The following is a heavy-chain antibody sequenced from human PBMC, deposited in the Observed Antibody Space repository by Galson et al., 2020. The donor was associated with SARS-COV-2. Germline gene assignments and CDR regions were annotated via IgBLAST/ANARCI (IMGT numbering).Heavy chain of an antibody. V-gene: IGHV4-39*01. CDR3: ARHVSSGWHDYYYGMDV. J-gene: IGHJ6*02. D-gene: IGHD6-19*01. CDR2: IYYSEST. Sequence: SETLSLTCTVSGGSIYSNSYYWGWIRQPPGKGLEWIASIYYSESTYYNPSLQSRVTISVDTSKNQFSLRLSSMTAADTAVYYCARHVSSGWHDYYYGMDVWGRGTTVTVSS. CDR1: GGSIYSNSYY.